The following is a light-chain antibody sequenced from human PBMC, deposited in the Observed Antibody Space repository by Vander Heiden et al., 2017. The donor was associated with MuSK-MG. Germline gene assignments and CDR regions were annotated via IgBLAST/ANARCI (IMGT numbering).Light chain of an antibody. CDR1: QGSKNE. V-gene: IGKV1-6*01. CDR2: AAS. CDR3: LQDYSG. Sequence: ALQMTHSPPSVSASVGDSVPITCRASQGSKNELGWYQQKPGKAPKLLIYAASSLQSAVPSRFSGSGSGTDFTLTISSLQPEDFATYYCLQDYSGFGPGTKVDIK. J-gene: IGKJ3*01.